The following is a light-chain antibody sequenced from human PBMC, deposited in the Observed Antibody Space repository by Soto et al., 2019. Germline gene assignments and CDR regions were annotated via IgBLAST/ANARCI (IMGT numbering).Light chain of an antibody. J-gene: IGLJ2*01. Sequence: QSALTQPASVSGSPGQSITISCTGTSSNVGGYHYVSWYQQHPGKAPKLMIYDVSNRPSGVSNRFSCSKSGNTASLTISGLQAEDEADYYCSSYTNSGTVVFGGGTQLTVL. V-gene: IGLV2-14*03. CDR2: DVS. CDR1: SSNVGGYHY. CDR3: SSYTNSGTVV.